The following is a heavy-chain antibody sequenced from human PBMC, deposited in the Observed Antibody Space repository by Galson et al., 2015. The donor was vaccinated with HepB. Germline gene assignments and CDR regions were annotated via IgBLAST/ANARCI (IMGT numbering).Heavy chain of an antibody. V-gene: IGHV1-69*13. CDR3: ARGVVGYCSSTSCYTPFGYYCCGIDV. CDR2: IIPIFGTA. D-gene: IGHD2-2*02. J-gene: IGHJ6*02. CDR1: GGTFSSYA. Sequence: SVKVSCKASGGTFSSYAISWVRQAPGQGLEWMGGIIPIFGTANYAQKFQGRVTITADESTSTAYMELSSLRSEDTAVYYCARGVVGYCSSTSCYTPFGYYCCGIDVRGPGSTVTVAS.